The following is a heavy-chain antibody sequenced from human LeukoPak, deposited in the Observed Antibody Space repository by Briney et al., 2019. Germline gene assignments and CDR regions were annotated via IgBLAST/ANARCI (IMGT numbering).Heavy chain of an antibody. J-gene: IGHJ4*02. Sequence: ASVKVSCKASGGTFISYAISWVRQAPGQGLEWMGGIIPIFGTANYAQKFQGRVTITADKSTSTAYMELSSLRSEDTAVYYCARSSSVRKYYFDYWGQGTLVTVSS. CDR2: IIPIFGTA. D-gene: IGHD6-13*01. V-gene: IGHV1-69*06. CDR1: GGTFISYA. CDR3: ARSSSVRKYYFDY.